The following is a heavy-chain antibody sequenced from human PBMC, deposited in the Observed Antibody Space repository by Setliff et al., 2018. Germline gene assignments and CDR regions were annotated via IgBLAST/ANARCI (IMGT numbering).Heavy chain of an antibody. CDR1: GFTYNNDW. J-gene: IGHJ6*02. Sequence: PGGSLRLSCGASGFTYNNDWVSWVRQAPGKGLEWLASINPDGSEKYYVDSVKGRFTISRDNAKTSLYLQMNSLRVEDTAVYYCARDGVFYAMDFWGQGTTVTVS. CDR3: ARDGVFYAMDF. V-gene: IGHV3-7*01. D-gene: IGHD3-10*01. CDR2: INPDGSEK.